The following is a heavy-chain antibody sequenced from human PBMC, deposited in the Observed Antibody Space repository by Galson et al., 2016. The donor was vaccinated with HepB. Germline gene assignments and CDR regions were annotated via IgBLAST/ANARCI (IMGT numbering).Heavy chain of an antibody. CDR3: ARPISGTSLSDFDY. D-gene: IGHD1-20*01. Sequence: SETLSLTCSVSGASNIMNKYFWGWLRQPPGKGLEWIGSMFSTGSSYFNLSLKSRVSMSIDTSTNRLSLKLRSVTAADTAFYYCARPISGTSLSDFDYGGQGILVTVAS. CDR2: MFSTGSS. CDR1: GASNIMNKYF. V-gene: IGHV4-39*02. J-gene: IGHJ4*02.